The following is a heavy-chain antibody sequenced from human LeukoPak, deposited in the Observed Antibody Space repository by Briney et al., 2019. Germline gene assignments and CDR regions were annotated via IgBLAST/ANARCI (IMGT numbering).Heavy chain of an antibody. CDR3: ARDESGQNYDFWSGHGINWFDP. D-gene: IGHD3-3*01. CDR1: GGSISSSSYY. CDR2: IYYSGST. V-gene: IGHV4-39*07. J-gene: IGHJ5*02. Sequence: PSETLSLTCTVSGGSISSSSYYWGWIRQPPGKGLEWIGSIYYSGSTYYNPSLKSRVTISVDTSKNQFSLKLSSVTAADTAVYYCARDESGQNYDFWSGHGINWFDPWGQGTLVTVSS.